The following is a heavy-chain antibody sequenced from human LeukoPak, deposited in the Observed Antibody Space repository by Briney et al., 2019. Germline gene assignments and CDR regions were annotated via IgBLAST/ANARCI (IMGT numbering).Heavy chain of an antibody. D-gene: IGHD3-3*02. CDR3: ARDLAPYYFDY. J-gene: IGHJ4*02. CDR1: GGSISSYY. CDR2: IYYSGST. V-gene: IGHV4-59*01. Sequence: PSETLSLTCTVSGGSISSYYWSWLWQPPGKRLEWIGYIYYSGSTNYNPSLKSRVTISVDTSKNQFSLKLSSVTAADTAVYYCARDLAPYYFDYWGQGTLVTVSS.